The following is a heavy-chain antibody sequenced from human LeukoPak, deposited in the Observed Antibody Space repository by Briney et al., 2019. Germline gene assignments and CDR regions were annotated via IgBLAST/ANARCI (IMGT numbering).Heavy chain of an antibody. J-gene: IGHJ4*02. D-gene: IGHD3-16*02. CDR1: GGTFSSYA. Sequence: ASVKVSCKASGGTFSSYAISWVRQAPGQGLEWMGGIIPIFGTANYAQKFQGRVTMTTDTSTSTAYMELRSLRSDDTAVYYCARRDYVWGSYRYWFDYWGQGTLVTVSS. CDR2: IIPIFGTA. CDR3: ARRDYVWGSYRYWFDY. V-gene: IGHV1-69*05.